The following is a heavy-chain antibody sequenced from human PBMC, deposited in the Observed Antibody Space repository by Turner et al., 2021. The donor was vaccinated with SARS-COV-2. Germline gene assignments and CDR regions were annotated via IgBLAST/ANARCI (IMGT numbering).Heavy chain of an antibody. CDR1: GLTFSNYG. CDR2: GSGYNDNT. Sequence: QVQLVQSGAEVKQPGASVKVSCKASGLTFSNYGLPWVRQAPGQGIEWMGWGSGYNDNTYYAQKFRGRVTMTTETSTDTAYMGLRSLTSDDTAVYFGARGTSSSGGDYWGQGTLVTVSS. CDR3: ARGTSSSGGDY. D-gene: IGHD2-2*01. V-gene: IGHV1-18*01. J-gene: IGHJ4*02.